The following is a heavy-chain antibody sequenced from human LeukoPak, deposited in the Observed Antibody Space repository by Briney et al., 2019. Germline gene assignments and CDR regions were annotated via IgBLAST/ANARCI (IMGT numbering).Heavy chain of an antibody. V-gene: IGHV4-59*01. CDR3: AGGVDYTNPLIDYYYCMHV. Sequence: SETLSLTCTVSGGSISSYYWSWIRQPPGKGLEWIGYIYYSGSTNYNPSLKSRVTISVDTSKNQFSLKLSSVTAADTAVYYCAGGVDYTNPLIDYYYCMHVWGKGTTVTVSS. D-gene: IGHD4-11*01. CDR1: GGSISSYY. CDR2: IYYSGST. J-gene: IGHJ6*03.